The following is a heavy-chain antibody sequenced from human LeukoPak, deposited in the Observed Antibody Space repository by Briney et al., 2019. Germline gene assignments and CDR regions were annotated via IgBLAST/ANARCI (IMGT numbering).Heavy chain of an antibody. V-gene: IGHV4-4*07. Sequence: SETLSLTCTVSGGSISSYYWSWIRQPAGKGLEWIGRIYTSGSTNYNPSLKSRVTMSVDTSKNQFPLKLSSVTAADTAVYYCARERSDDFWSGYYHDAFDIWGQGTMVTVSS. CDR2: IYTSGST. CDR1: GGSISSYY. J-gene: IGHJ3*02. CDR3: ARERSDDFWSGYYHDAFDI. D-gene: IGHD3-3*01.